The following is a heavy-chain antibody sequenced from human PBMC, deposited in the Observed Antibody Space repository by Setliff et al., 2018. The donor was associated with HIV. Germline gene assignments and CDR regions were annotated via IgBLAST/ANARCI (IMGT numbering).Heavy chain of an antibody. CDR1: GYTFTGYY. CDR2: INPHSGDT. Sequence: ASVKVSCKASGYTFTGYYMRWVRQAPGQGLEWMGWINPHSGDTNYAQKFQDRVTMTRDTSVNIAYMQLSRLRSDDTAVYYCARAPTLFGVEYYYYFGMDVWGQGTTVTV. CDR3: ARAPTLFGVEYYYYFGMDV. V-gene: IGHV1-2*02. J-gene: IGHJ6*02. D-gene: IGHD3-3*01.